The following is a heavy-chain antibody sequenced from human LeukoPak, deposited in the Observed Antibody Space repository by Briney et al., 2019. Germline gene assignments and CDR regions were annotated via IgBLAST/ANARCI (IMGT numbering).Heavy chain of an antibody. Sequence: KASETLSLTCNVSGDSVTNYYWSWVRQPPGKGLEYIGYIHHSGSTSQNPSLQSRVTLSIDTATNHFSLRLTSVTAADTAVYYCARDAHDSDERFDFDFWGPGNLVTVSS. J-gene: IGHJ4*02. V-gene: IGHV4-59*02. CDR2: IHHSGST. CDR1: GDSVTNYY. CDR3: ARDAHDSDERFDFDF. D-gene: IGHD3-10*01.